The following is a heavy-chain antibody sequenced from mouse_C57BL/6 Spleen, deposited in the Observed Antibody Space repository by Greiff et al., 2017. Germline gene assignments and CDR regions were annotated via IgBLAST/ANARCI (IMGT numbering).Heavy chain of an antibody. D-gene: IGHD3-2*02. J-gene: IGHJ2*01. CDR1: GFTFSSYA. Sequence: EVQLVESGGGLVKPGGSLKLSCAASGFTFSSYAMSWVRQTPEKRLEWVATISDGGSYTYYPDNVKGRFTISRDNAKKNLYLQMSHLKSEDTAMYYCASSFAGFFDYWGQGTTLTVSS. CDR3: ASSFAGFFDY. V-gene: IGHV5-4*01. CDR2: ISDGGSYT.